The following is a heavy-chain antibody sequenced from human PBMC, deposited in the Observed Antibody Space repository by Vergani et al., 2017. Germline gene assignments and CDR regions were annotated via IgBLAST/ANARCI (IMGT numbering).Heavy chain of an antibody. Sequence: QVQLQESGPGLVKPSQTPSPTRTVSGASMRRVGYYWTWIRQSAGKRLEWIGDILGSGTANYNPAFQYRVSVSVATSKNQFSLTLSSGNATDTAVYYCARGSRSACYSGPDSWGQGTRVTVSS. V-gene: IGHV4-61*02. J-gene: IGHJ4*02. CDR1: GASMRRVGYY. CDR3: ARGSRSACYSGPDS. D-gene: IGHD1-26*01. CDR2: ILGSGTA.